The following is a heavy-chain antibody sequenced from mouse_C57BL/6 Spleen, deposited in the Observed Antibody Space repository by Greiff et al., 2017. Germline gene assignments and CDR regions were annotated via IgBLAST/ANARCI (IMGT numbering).Heavy chain of an antibody. Sequence: VQLQQSGPGLVAPSQSLSITCTVSGFSLTSYAISWVRQPPGKGLEWLGVIWTGGGTNYNSPLISRQSRINDNSKSRVFLKRISLQTDDTARYYWARNGELGRDYFDYWGQGTTLTVSS. CDR1: GFSLTSYA. V-gene: IGHV2-9-1*01. J-gene: IGHJ2*01. CDR3: ARNGELGRDYFDY. CDR2: IWTGGGT. D-gene: IGHD4-1*01.